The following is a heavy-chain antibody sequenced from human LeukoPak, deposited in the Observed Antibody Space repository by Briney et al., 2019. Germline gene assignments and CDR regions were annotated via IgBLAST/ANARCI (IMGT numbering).Heavy chain of an antibody. CDR3: ARGTASLYGDYVYYYYYGMDV. J-gene: IGHJ6*02. Sequence: HPGGSLRLSCAASGFTFSSYDMHWVRQATGKGLEWVSAIGTAGDTYYPGSVKGRFTISRENAKNSLYLQMNSLRAEDTAVYYCARGTASLYGDYVYYYYYGMDVWGQGTTVTVSS. D-gene: IGHD4-17*01. CDR1: GFTFSSYD. V-gene: IGHV3-13*01. CDR2: IGTAGDT.